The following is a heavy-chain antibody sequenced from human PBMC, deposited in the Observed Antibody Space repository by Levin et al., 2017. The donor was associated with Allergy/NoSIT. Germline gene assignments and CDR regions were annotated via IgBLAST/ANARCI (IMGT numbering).Heavy chain of an antibody. CDR1: GFSFGNYW. D-gene: IGHD6-19*01. CDR3: ATYRGLGD. J-gene: IGHJ4*02. CDR2: IKQNGSGK. V-gene: IGHV3-7*01. Sequence: GGSLRLSCEVSGFSFGNYWWSWFRQPPGKGLEWVANIKQNGSGKYYLESVKGRFTSSRDNVKNSLCLQMNSLRAEDTAVYYCATYRGLGDWGQGTLVTVSS.